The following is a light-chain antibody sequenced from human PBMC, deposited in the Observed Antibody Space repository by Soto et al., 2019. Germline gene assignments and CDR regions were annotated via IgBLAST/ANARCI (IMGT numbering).Light chain of an antibody. CDR3: QQYSNWPT. CDR2: GAS. V-gene: IGKV3-15*01. CDR1: QSVSRN. Sequence: IVITHSRSTLSVSAWDRSTLSFMASQSVSRNLALDQQRPGQPPRLLISGASTRATGIAARFSGSGSGREFTLTTSSWQSEDSALYYCQQYSNWPTFGQGTRLEIK. J-gene: IGKJ5*01.